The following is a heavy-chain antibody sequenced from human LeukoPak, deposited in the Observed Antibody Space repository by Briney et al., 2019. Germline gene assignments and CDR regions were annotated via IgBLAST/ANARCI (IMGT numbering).Heavy chain of an antibody. J-gene: IGHJ4*02. D-gene: IGHD5-18*01. Sequence: SGGSLRLSCSASGFTFNNYAMHWVRQAPGKGLEYVSGISSTGGRTYHADSVKGRSTISRDNSKNTLYLQMNSLRAEDTAVYYCARDTAMVRQEYYFDYWGQGTLVTVSS. CDR1: GFTFNNYA. CDR2: ISSTGGRT. V-gene: IGHV3-64*04. CDR3: ARDTAMVRQEYYFDY.